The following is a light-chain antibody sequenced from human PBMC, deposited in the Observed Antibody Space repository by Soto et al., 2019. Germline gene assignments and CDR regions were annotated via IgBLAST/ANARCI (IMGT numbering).Light chain of an antibody. V-gene: IGKV4-1*01. CDR1: RSVFYSSKSKNY. Sequence: DIVMTQSPDSLTMSLDERATINCKSSRSVFYSSKSKNYLAWYQQKAGQPPKLLIYWASTRESGVPDRFSGSGSGTDFTLTISSLQAEDVAVYFCQQYYSVPFTFGGGTKVEIK. CDR3: QQYYSVPFT. J-gene: IGKJ4*01. CDR2: WAS.